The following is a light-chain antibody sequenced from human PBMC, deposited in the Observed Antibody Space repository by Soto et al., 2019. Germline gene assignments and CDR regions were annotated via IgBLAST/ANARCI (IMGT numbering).Light chain of an antibody. J-gene: IGLJ2*01. CDR1: SYNIGAGYD. V-gene: IGLV1-40*01. Sequence: QSVLTQPPSVSGAPGQRVTISCTWSSYNIGAGYDVHWYQQLPGTAPKLLIYGNSNRPSGVPDRFSGSKSGTSASLAITGLHAEDEADYYCQSYDSSLNGVVFGGGTKVTVL. CDR2: GNS. CDR3: QSYDSSLNGVV.